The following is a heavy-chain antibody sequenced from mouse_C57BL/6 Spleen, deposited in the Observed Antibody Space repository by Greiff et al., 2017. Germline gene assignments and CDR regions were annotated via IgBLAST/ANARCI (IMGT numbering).Heavy chain of an antibody. J-gene: IGHJ4*01. Sequence: QVQLQQSGAELVKPGASVKLSCKASGYTFTSYWMHWVKQRPGQGLEWIGMIHPNSGSTNYNEKFKSKATLTVDKSSSTAYMQLSSLTSEDSAVYYCAMVTAYAMDYWGQGTSVTVSS. D-gene: IGHD2-2*01. V-gene: IGHV1-64*01. CDR2: IHPNSGST. CDR1: GYTFTSYW. CDR3: AMVTAYAMDY.